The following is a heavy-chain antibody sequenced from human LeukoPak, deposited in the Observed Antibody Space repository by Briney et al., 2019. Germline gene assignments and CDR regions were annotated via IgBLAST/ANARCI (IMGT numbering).Heavy chain of an antibody. Sequence: SETLSLTCTVSGESISSYYWSWIRQPPGKGLQWMGYINYSGNTNYNPSLKSRVTISVDTSKNQFSLRLTSVTAADTAVYYCAREGRQDYVYFDCWGQGTLVTVSS. V-gene: IGHV4-59*01. CDR3: AREGRQDYVYFDC. D-gene: IGHD4-17*01. CDR2: INYSGNT. J-gene: IGHJ4*02. CDR1: GESISSYY.